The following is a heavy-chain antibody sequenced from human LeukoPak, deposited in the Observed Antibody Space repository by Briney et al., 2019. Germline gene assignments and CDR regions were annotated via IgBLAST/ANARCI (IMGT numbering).Heavy chain of an antibody. CDR2: IYYSGST. D-gene: IGHD3-3*01. V-gene: IGHV4-39*02. Sequence: SETLSLTCTVSGGSISSSSYYWGWIRQPPGKGLEWIGGIYYSGSTYYNPSLKSRVTISVDTSKNQFSLKLSSVTAADTAVYYCAREGVVGFWSGYAGLWGQGTLVTVSS. CDR1: GGSISSSSYY. J-gene: IGHJ4*02. CDR3: AREGVVGFWSGYAGL.